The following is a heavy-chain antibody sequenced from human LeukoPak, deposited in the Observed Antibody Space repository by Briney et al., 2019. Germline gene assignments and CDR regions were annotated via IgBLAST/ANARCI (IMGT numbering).Heavy chain of an antibody. CDR2: TYYRSKWYA. Sequence: SQTLPLTCAISGDSVSSNSAIWHWIRQSPSGGLEWLGRTYYRSKWYADSAVFVKSRITVNPDTSQNQFSLHLNSVTPEDTAVYFCARAGAGSAAFLFDSWGQGTLVTVSS. CDR3: ARAGAGSAAFLFDS. CDR1: GDSVSSNSAI. J-gene: IGHJ4*02. V-gene: IGHV6-1*01. D-gene: IGHD3-3*02.